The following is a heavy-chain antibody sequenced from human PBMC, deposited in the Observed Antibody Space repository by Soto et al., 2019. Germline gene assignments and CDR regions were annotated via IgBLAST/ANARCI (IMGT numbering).Heavy chain of an antibody. V-gene: IGHV1-69*13. J-gene: IGHJ6*02. Sequence: ASVKVSCKASGGTFSSYAISWVRQAPGQGLEWMGGIIPIFGTANYAQKFQGRVTITAGESTSTAYMELSSLRSEDTAVYSCARDGDGYNGEYYYYGMDVWGQGTTVTVSS. D-gene: IGHD2-8*01. CDR2: IIPIFGTA. CDR1: GGTFSSYA. CDR3: ARDGDGYNGEYYYYGMDV.